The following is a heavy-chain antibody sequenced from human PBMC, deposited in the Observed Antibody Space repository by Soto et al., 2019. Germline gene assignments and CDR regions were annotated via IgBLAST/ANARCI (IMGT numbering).Heavy chain of an antibody. J-gene: IGHJ5*02. V-gene: IGHV5-10-1*01. Sequence: PGGSLKISCKGSGYSFSSYWVSWGRPMPGKGLEWMGRIDPSDSYTNYSPSFQGHVTISADKSISTAYLQWSSLKASDTAMYYCASVVLHSDWFDPWGQGTLVTVSS. CDR2: IDPSDSYT. CDR1: GYSFSSYW. D-gene: IGHD1-26*01. CDR3: ASVVLHSDWFDP.